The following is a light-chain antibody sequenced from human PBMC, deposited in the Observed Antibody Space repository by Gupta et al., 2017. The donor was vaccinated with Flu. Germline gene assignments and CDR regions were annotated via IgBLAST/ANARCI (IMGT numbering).Light chain of an antibody. CDR2: DVG. V-gene: IGLV2-14*03. J-gene: IGLJ2*01. CDR3: ASYDGTSSI. Sequence: QLITISCTGNISNIGGYDFVSWYQQYPGKAPYLMIFDVGRQHSGVSYRFYGSKSGNKASLTISALQAEDEAEYYCASYDGTSSIVGEGTKLTVL. CDR1: ISNIGGYDF.